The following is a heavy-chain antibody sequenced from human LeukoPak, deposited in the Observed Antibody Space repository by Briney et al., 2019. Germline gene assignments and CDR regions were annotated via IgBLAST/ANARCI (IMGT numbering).Heavy chain of an antibody. CDR3: ARGVGATGRVQSLYPLLPRFDP. Sequence: PGGSLRLSCAPSGFTFTNYWMSWVRQAPGAGLEWGANIKQDGKEKYYMHSVRRRFTISRDNTKNSLYLQMNSVSAEDRAVYYCARGVGATGRVQSLYPLLPRFDPWGQGTLVTVSS. J-gene: IGHJ5*02. CDR2: IKQDGKEK. D-gene: IGHD2-2*02. V-gene: IGHV3-7*01. CDR1: GFTFTNYW.